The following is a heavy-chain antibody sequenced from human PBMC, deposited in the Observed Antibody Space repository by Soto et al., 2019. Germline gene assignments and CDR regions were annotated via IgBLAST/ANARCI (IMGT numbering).Heavy chain of an antibody. CDR2: ISSSSSTL. CDR1: GFTFSRYD. CDR3: ARGCSGSYFWYFDL. D-gene: IGHD1-26*01. V-gene: IGHV3-48*03. J-gene: IGHJ2*01. Sequence: QLVESGGGLVQPGGSLRLSCADSGFTFSRYDMNWVRQAPGKGLEWVSYISSSSSTLYYADSVKGRFTISRDNAKNSLYLKMNSQRDEDTAVYYCARGCSGSYFWYFDLWGRGTLVTVSS.